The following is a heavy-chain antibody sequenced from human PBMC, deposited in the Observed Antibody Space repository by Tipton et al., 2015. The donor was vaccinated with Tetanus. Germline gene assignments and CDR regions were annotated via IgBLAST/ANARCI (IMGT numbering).Heavy chain of an antibody. CDR1: GASVSSGGFY. V-gene: IGHV4-61*08. CDR2: IYYTGNT. CDR3: ARTSGYLHSNH. J-gene: IGHJ1*01. D-gene: IGHD3-3*01. Sequence: TLSLTCTVSGASVSSGGFYWSWIRQSPGRGLEWIGYIYYTGNTNYNPSLKSRVAMSVDTSKNQLSLKLSSVTSADTAVYYCARTSGYLHSNHWGQGTLVTVSS.